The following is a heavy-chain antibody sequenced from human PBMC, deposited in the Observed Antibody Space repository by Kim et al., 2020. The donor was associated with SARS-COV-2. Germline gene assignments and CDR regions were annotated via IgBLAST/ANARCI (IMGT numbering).Heavy chain of an antibody. CDR1: GYTFTSYA. D-gene: IGHD1-26*01. CDR3: ARGLVGATRCFDY. V-gene: IGHV1-3*01. Sequence: ASVKVSCKASGYTFTSYAMHWVRQAPGQRLEWMGWINAGNGNTKYSQKFQGRVTITRDTSASTAYMELSSLRSEDTAVYYCARGLVGATRCFDYWGQGTLVTVSS. J-gene: IGHJ4*02. CDR2: INAGNGNT.